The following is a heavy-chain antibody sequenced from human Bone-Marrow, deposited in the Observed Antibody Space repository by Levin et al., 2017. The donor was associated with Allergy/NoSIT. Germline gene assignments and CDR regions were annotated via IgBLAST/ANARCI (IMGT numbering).Heavy chain of an antibody. J-gene: IGHJ4*02. CDR1: GASVSSNTAA. CDR3: AREEGNYYGY. CDR2: TYYGSKWTN. V-gene: IGHV6-1*01. D-gene: IGHD3-10*01. Sequence: SETLSLTCAISGASVSSNTAAWNWLRQSPSRGLEWLGRTYYGSKWTNNYAVSVKSRITINPDTSKNQFSLQLNSVTPEDSAVYYCAREEGNYYGYWGQGTLVTVSS.